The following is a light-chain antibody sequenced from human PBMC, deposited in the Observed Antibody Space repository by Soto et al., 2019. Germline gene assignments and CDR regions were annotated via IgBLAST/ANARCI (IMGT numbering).Light chain of an antibody. CDR3: QQSYSSPFT. V-gene: IGKV1-39*01. CDR1: QSISSY. J-gene: IGKJ3*01. CDR2: AAS. Sequence: DIQMTQSTSSLSASVGDRVTITCRASQSISSYLNWYQQKPGKAPNLLIYAASSLQSGVPSKFSGSGSGTDFTLTISSLQPEDFAAYYCQQSYSSPFTFCPGTKVDIK.